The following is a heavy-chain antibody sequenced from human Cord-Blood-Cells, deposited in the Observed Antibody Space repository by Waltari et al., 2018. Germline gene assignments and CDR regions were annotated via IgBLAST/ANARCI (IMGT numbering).Heavy chain of an antibody. D-gene: IGHD2-2*01. CDR1: GGSFSGYY. J-gene: IGHJ5*02. V-gene: IGHV4-34*01. CDR3: ARRRNIVVVPASNYNWFDP. Sequence: QVQLQQWGAGLLKPSETLSLTCAVYGGSFSGYYWSWIRQPPGKGLEWIGEINHSGSTNDNPSLKSRVTISVDTSKNQFSLKLSSVTAADTAVYYCARRRNIVVVPASNYNWFDPWGQGTLVTVSS. CDR2: INHSGST.